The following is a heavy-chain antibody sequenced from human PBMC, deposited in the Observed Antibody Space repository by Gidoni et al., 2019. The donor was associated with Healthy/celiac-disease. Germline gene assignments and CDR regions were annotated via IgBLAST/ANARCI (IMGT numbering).Heavy chain of an antibody. CDR3: ARDREMATIGGGHSYWYFDL. D-gene: IGHD5-12*01. V-gene: IGHV4-61*02. CDR1: GGSISSGSYY. J-gene: IGHJ2*01. CDR2: IYTSGST. Sequence: QVQLQESGPGLVKPSQTLSLTCTVSGGSISSGSYYWSWIRQPAGKGLEWIGRIYTSGSTNYNPSLKSRVTISVDTSKNQFSLKLSSVTAADTAVYYCARDREMATIGGGHSYWYFDLWGRGTLVTVSS.